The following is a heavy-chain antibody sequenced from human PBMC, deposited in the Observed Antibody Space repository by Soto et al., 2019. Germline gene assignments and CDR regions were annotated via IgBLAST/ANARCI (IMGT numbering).Heavy chain of an antibody. CDR1: GFTFSSYA. CDR2: ISYDGSNK. V-gene: IGHV3-30-3*01. CDR3: ARGDIVLVPAAKRSWDYYYGMDV. D-gene: IGHD2-2*01. J-gene: IGHJ6*02. Sequence: GGSLRLSCAASGFTFSSYAMHWVRQAPGKGLEWVAVISYDGSNKYYADSVKGRFTISRDNSKNTLYLQMNSLRAEDTAVYYCARGDIVLVPAAKRSWDYYYGMDVWGQGTTVTVSS.